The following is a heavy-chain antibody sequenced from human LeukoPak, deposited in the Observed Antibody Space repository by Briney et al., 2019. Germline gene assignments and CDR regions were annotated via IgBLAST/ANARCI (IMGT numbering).Heavy chain of an antibody. J-gene: IGHJ6*02. CDR3: AKDQTTYYDFWSGSDPYGMDV. D-gene: IGHD3-3*01. V-gene: IGHV3-48*01. CDR1: GFTFSSYS. CDR2: ISSSSSTI. Sequence: PGGSLRLSCAASGFTFSSYSMNWVRQAPGKGLEWVSYISSSSSTIYYADSVKGRFTISRDNSKNTLYLQMNSLRAEDTAVYYCAKDQTTYYDFWSGSDPYGMDVWGQGTTVTVSS.